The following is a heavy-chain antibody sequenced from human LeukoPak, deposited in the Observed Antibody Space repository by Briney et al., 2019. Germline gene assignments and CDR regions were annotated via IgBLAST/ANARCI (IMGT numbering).Heavy chain of an antibody. J-gene: IGHJ4*02. Sequence: GSLRLSCAASGFTFSSYWMNWVRQAPGKGLVWVSRIASDGSSTTYADSVKGRFSISRNNAKNTLYLQMNSLRVEDTAVYYCARGRPHGNDYWGQGTLVTVSS. CDR1: GFTFSSYW. V-gene: IGHV3-74*01. CDR3: ARGRPHGNDY. D-gene: IGHD4-23*01. CDR2: IASDGSST.